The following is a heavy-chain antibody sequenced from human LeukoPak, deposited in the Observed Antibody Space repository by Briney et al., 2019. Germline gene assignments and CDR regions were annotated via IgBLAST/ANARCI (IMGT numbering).Heavy chain of an antibody. CDR1: GGTFSSYA. CDR3: ARAPALAVAGTYFDL. CDR2: IIPIFGTA. Sequence: SVTVSCKASGGTFSSYAISWVRQAPGQGLEWMGGIIPIFGTANYAQKFQGRVTITADKSTSTAYMELSSLRSEDTAVYYCARAPALAVAGTYFDLWGRGTLVTVSS. V-gene: IGHV1-69*06. J-gene: IGHJ2*01. D-gene: IGHD6-19*01.